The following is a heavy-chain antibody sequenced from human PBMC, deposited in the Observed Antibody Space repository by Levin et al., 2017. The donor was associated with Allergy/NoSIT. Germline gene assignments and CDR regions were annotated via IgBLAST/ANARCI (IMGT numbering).Heavy chain of an antibody. CDR3: ARDRGYSGYDNGGGAFDI. V-gene: IGHV3-11*05. CDR2: ISSSSSYT. Sequence: GGSLRLSCAASGFTFSDYYMSWIRQAPGKGLEWVSYISSSSSYTNYADSVKGRFTISRDNAKNSLYLQMNSLRAEDTAVHYCARDRGYSGYDNGGGAFDIWGQGTMVTVSS. D-gene: IGHD5-12*01. CDR1: GFTFSDYY. J-gene: IGHJ3*02.